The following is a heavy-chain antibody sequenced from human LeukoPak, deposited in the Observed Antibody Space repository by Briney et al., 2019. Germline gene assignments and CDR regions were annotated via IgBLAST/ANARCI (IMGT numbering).Heavy chain of an antibody. V-gene: IGHV4-34*01. CDR2: INHSGST. Sequence: SETLSLTCAVYGGSFSGYYWSWIRQPPGKGLEWIGEINHSGSTNYNPSLKSRVTISVDTSKNQFSLKLSPVTAADTAVYYCARGHSSSWYGYIYYWGQGTLVTVSS. D-gene: IGHD6-13*01. J-gene: IGHJ4*02. CDR3: ARGHSSSWYGYIYY. CDR1: GGSFSGYY.